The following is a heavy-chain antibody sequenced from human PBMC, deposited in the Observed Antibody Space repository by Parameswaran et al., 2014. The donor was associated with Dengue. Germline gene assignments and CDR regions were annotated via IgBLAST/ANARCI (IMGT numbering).Heavy chain of an antibody. CDR3: ARGRYGDYEGGFDY. Sequence: VRQAPGKGLEWVSVIYSGGSTYYADSVKGRFTISRDNSKNTLYLQMNSLRAEDTAVYYCARGRYGDYEGGFDYWGQGTLVTVSS. D-gene: IGHD4-17*01. V-gene: IGHV3-53*01. CDR2: IYSGGST. J-gene: IGHJ4*02.